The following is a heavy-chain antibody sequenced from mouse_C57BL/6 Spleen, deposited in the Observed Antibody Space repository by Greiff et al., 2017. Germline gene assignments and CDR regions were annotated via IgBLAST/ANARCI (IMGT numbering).Heavy chain of an antibody. J-gene: IGHJ2*01. CDR1: GFTFSNYW. D-gene: IGHD2-1*01. V-gene: IGHV6-3*01. Sequence: DVKLVESGGGLVQPGGSLKLSCVASGFTFSNYWMNWVRQSPEKGLEWVAQIRMKSDNYSTHSAESVKGRFTISRDDSKSMGYLQMNNLRSEDTGIYYCTSQGNYGYFDYWGQGTTLTVSS. CDR3: TSQGNYGYFDY. CDR2: IRMKSDNYST.